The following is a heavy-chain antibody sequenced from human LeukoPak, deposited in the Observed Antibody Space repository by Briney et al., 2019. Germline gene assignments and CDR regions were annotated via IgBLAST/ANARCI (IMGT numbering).Heavy chain of an antibody. CDR3: ARLYYYDSSGYYEYYYYMDV. D-gene: IGHD3-22*01. CDR1: GYSISSGYF. CDR2: IYNSGST. Sequence: PSETLSLTCTVSGYSISSGYFWGWIRQTPGKGLEWIGSIYNSGSTYYNPSLKSRVTISVDTSKNQFSLKLSSVTAADTAVYYCARLYYYDSSGYYEYYYYMDVWGKGTTVTISS. V-gene: IGHV4-38-2*02. J-gene: IGHJ6*03.